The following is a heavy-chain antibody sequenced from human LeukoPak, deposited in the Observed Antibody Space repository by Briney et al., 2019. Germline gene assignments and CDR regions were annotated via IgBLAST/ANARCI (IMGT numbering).Heavy chain of an antibody. Sequence: PGGSLRLSCAASGFTFSSFVMSWVRQAPGRGLEWVSTINNNGGSTYYADSVKDRFTISRDNSKNTVYLQMNSLRAEDTANYYCAKRSTGYYFDSWGQGTLVTVSS. V-gene: IGHV3-23*01. CDR1: GFTFSSFV. J-gene: IGHJ4*02. CDR2: INNNGGST. CDR3: AKRSTGYYFDS. D-gene: IGHD2-2*01.